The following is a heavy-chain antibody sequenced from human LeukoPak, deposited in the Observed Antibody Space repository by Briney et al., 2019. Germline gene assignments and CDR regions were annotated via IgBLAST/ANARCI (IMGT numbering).Heavy chain of an antibody. CDR2: IFYDGNT. J-gene: IGHJ4*02. D-gene: IGHD5-18*01. V-gene: IGHV4-59*12. CDR1: DGSINAYY. Sequence: SETLSLTCNVSDGSINAYYWTWIRQPPGKGLEWIGYIFYDGNTNYNPSLKSRITSSIGASRNYFSLKITSVTAADTAVYYCARGAALVTHRYFDYWGQGILVTVSS. CDR3: ARGAALVTHRYFDY.